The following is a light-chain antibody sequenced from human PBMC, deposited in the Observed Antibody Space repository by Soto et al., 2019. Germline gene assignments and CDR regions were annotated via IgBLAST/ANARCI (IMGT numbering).Light chain of an antibody. J-gene: IGKJ4*01. V-gene: IGKV3-15*01. CDR1: QSVRSN. CDR3: QHYNSWPLT. CDR2: GAS. Sequence: ENVMTQSPATLSVSPGERATLSCRASQSVRSNLAWYQQKAGQAPRLLIYGASTRATGIPARFSGSGSGTEFTLTISSLQSEDVAVYYCQHYNSWPLTFGGGTKVDIK.